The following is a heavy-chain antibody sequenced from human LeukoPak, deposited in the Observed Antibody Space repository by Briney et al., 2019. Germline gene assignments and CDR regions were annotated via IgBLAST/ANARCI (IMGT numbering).Heavy chain of an antibody. CDR1: GFTVRINH. Sequence: GGSLRLSCAASGFTVRINHMSWVRQAPGKGLEWVSVISSDGSNKHYADSVKGRFTISRDNSNNTLSLQMNSLRVEDTAVYYCAKDQAAFGDYDFDFWGQGTLVTVSP. D-gene: IGHD4-17*01. CDR2: ISSDGSNK. J-gene: IGHJ4*02. V-gene: IGHV3-30*18. CDR3: AKDQAAFGDYDFDF.